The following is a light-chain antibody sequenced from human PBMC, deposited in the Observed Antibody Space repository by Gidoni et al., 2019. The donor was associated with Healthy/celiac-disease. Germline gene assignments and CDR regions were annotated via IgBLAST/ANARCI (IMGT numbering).Light chain of an antibody. CDR1: SSNIGSNT. Sequence: QSVLTQPPSASGTPVQRVTIYCSGSSSNIGSNTVNWYQQLPRTAPKLLFYSNNQRPSGVPARFSGSKSGTSASLAISGLQSEDEADYYCAAWDDSLNGPVFGTWTKVTV. V-gene: IGLV1-44*01. J-gene: IGLJ1*01. CDR2: SNN. CDR3: AAWDDSLNGPV.